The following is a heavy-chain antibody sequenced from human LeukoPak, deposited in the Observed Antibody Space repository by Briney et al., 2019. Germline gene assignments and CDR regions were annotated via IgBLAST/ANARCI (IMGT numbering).Heavy chain of an antibody. D-gene: IGHD6-6*01. Sequence: GGSLRLSCAASGFTFSSYAMSWVRQAPGKGLEWVSAISGSGGSTYYADSVKGRFTISRDNSKNSLYLQMNSLRAEDTALYHCARGGVSSSSIPYFDYWGQGTLVTVSS. J-gene: IGHJ4*02. CDR1: GFTFSSYA. CDR2: ISGSGGST. V-gene: IGHV3-23*01. CDR3: ARGGVSSSSIPYFDY.